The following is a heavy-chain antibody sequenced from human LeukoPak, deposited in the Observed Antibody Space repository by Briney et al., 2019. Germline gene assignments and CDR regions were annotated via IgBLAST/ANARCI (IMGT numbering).Heavy chain of an antibody. J-gene: IGHJ4*02. CDR1: GGSITGYY. Sequence: SETLSLTCTVSGGSITGYYWSWIRQPPGKGLEWVGYVFYEGGTLYNPSLKSRVTISVDTSKNQFSLKLSSVTAADTAVYYCARLDPLEGNFDSWGQGTLVTVSS. V-gene: IGHV4-59*01. CDR3: ARLDPLEGNFDS. CDR2: VFYEGGT. D-gene: IGHD1-1*01.